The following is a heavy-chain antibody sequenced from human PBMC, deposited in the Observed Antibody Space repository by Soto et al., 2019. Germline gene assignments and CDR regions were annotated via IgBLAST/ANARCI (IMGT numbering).Heavy chain of an antibody. CDR1: GFTFDDYA. V-gene: IGHV3-9*01. CDR3: AKGWGYSNYYYSDY. CDR2: ITWNSGNI. D-gene: IGHD4-4*01. Sequence: GGSLRLSCAASGFTFDDYAMHWVRQVPGKGLEWVSGITWNSGNIGYADSVKGRFTISRDNAKNSLYLQMNSLRAEDTDFYYCAKGWGYSNYYYSDYWGLGTLVTVSS. J-gene: IGHJ4*02.